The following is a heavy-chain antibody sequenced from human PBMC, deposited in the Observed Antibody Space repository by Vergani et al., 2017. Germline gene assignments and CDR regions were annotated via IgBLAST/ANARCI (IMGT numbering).Heavy chain of an antibody. CDR3: ARGHRYGYNLRSLFDY. V-gene: IGHV1-46*01. D-gene: IGHD5-24*01. Sequence: QVQLVQSGAEVKKPGASVKVSCKASGYTFTSYYMHWVRQAAGQGLEWMGIINPSGGSTSYAQKFQGRVTMTRDTATSTVYMELSSLRSADTAVYYCARGHRYGYNLRSLFDYWGQGTLVTVSS. J-gene: IGHJ4*02. CDR1: GYTFTSYY. CDR2: INPSGGST.